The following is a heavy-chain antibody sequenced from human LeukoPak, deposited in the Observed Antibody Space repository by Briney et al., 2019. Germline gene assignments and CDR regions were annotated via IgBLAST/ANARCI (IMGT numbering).Heavy chain of an antibody. CDR2: IYYSGST. CDR1: GGSISSSSYY. Sequence: SETLSLICTVSGGSISSSSYYWGWIRQPPGKGLEWIGSIYYSGSTYYNPSLKSRVNISVDTSKNQFSLKLSSVTAADTAVYYCARDSQMATIDWSQGTLVTVSS. CDR3: ARDSQMATID. J-gene: IGHJ4*02. D-gene: IGHD5-24*01. V-gene: IGHV4-39*07.